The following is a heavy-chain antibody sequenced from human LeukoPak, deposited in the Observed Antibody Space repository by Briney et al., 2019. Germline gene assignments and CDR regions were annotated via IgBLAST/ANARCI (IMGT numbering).Heavy chain of an antibody. CDR2: INNDGSRT. Sequence: RAGGSLRLSCAASGFTLSNSWMFWVRQPPGKGLKYVSEINNDGSRTSYADSVKGRFTTSRDGAENTLFLQMNSLRAEDTAVYFCARGGVSGGFDYWGQGTLVTVSS. V-gene: IGHV3-74*01. CDR3: ARGGVSGGFDY. J-gene: IGHJ4*02. CDR1: GFTLSNSW. D-gene: IGHD3-10*01.